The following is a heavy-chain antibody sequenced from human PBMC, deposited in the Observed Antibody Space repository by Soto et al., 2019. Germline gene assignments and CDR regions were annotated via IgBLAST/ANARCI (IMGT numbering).Heavy chain of an antibody. CDR2: ISYDGSNK. CDR3: AKEAYSSGWYEN. J-gene: IGHJ4*02. Sequence: GGSLRLSCAASGFTFSSYGMHWVRQAPGKGLEWVAVISYDGSNKYYADSVKGRFTISRDNSKNTLYLQMNSLRAEDTAVYYCAKEAYSSGWYENWGQGTLVTVSS. D-gene: IGHD6-19*01. CDR1: GFTFSSYG. V-gene: IGHV3-30*18.